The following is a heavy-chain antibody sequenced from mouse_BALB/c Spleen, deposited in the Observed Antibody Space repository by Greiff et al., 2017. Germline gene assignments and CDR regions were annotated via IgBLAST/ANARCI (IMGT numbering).Heavy chain of an antibody. V-gene: IGHV3-2*02. J-gene: IGHJ4*01. CDR2: ISYSGST. CDR1: GYSITSDYA. Sequence: EVKLVESGPGLVKPSQSLSLTCTVTGYSITSDYAWNWIRQFPGNKLEWMGYISYSGSTSYNPSLKSRISITRDTSKNQFFPQLNSVTTEDTATYYCARITTASYYYAMDYWGQGTSVTVSS. D-gene: IGHD1-2*01. CDR3: ARITTASYYYAMDY.